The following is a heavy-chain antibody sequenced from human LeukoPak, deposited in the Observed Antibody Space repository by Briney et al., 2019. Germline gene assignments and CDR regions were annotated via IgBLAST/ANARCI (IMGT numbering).Heavy chain of an antibody. V-gene: IGHV1-69*05. CDR1: GGTFSSYA. CDR3: ARLGGYDYSNGLRNYYFDY. D-gene: IGHD4-11*01. CDR2: IIPIFGTA. J-gene: IGHJ4*02. Sequence: ASVKVSCKASGGTFSSYAISWVRQASGQGLEWMGGIIPIFGTANYAQKFQGRVTITTDESTSTAYMELSSLRSEDTAVYYCARLGGYDYSNGLRNYYFDYWGQGTLVTVSS.